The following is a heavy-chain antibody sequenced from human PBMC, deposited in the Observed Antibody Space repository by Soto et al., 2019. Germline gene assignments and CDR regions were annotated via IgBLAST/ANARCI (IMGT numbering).Heavy chain of an antibody. D-gene: IGHD6-13*01. V-gene: IGHV1-3*01. Sequence: QVQLVQSGAEVKKPGASVKVSCKASGYTFTSYAMHWVRQAPGQRLEWMGWINAGNGNTKYSQKFQGRVTITRDTSASRAYMELSSLRSEDTAVYYCAGKYSSSWSDPFDYWGQGTLVTVSS. CDR2: INAGNGNT. CDR1: GYTFTSYA. J-gene: IGHJ4*02. CDR3: AGKYSSSWSDPFDY.